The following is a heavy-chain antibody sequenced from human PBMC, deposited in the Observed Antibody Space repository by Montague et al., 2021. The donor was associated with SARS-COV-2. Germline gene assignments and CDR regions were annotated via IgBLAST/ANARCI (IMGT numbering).Heavy chain of an antibody. CDR2: IDWDDDK. CDR3: ARIRDYDILTGSYSGFDY. Sequence: PALVKPTKTLTLTCTFSGFSLSTSGMCVSWIRQPPGKALEWLALIDWDDDKYYSTSLKTRLTISKDTSENQVVLTMTNMDPVDTATYYCARIRDYDILTGSYSGFDYWGQGTLVTVSS. CDR1: GFSLSTSGMC. V-gene: IGHV2-70*01. J-gene: IGHJ4*02. D-gene: IGHD3-9*01.